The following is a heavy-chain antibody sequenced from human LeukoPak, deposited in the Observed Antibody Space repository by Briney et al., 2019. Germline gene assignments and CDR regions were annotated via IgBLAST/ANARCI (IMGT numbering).Heavy chain of an antibody. D-gene: IGHD2-2*01. J-gene: IGHJ4*02. CDR3: ARHRCSSTSCPIDH. CDR1: GGSISSYY. V-gene: IGHV4-59*05. CDR2: IYYSGST. Sequence: PSETLSLTCTVSGGSISSYYWSWIRQPPGKGLEWTGSIYYSGSTYYNPSLKSRVTISVDTSKNQLSLKLSSVTAADTAVYYCARHRCSSTSCPIDHWGQGTLVTVSS.